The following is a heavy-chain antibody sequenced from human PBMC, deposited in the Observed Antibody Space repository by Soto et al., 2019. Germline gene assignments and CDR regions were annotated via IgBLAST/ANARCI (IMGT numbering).Heavy chain of an antibody. CDR1: GFTFSSRW. CDR2: INSDGTTI. J-gene: IGHJ4*02. V-gene: IGHV3-74*01. Sequence: EVQLVESGGGLVQTGGSLRLSCAASGFTFSSRWMHWVRQAPGKGLVWVSRINSDGTTITYADSMKGRFTISRDNAKNTLYLQMNSLRAEDTAVYYCARGTQTTVTTRLFDCWGQGTLVTVSS. D-gene: IGHD4-17*01. CDR3: ARGTQTTVTTRLFDC.